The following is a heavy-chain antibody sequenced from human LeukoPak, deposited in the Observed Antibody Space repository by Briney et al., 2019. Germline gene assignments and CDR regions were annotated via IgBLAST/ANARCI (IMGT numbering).Heavy chain of an antibody. V-gene: IGHV1-8*01. CDR2: MNPNSGNT. D-gene: IGHD2-2*01. CDR3: ASAVVPAAHTGDD. Sequence: GASVKVSCKASGDTFTSYDINWVRQATGQGLEWMGWMNPNSGNTGYAQKFQGRVTTTRNTSISTAYMELSSLRSEDTAVYYCASAVVPAAHTGDDWGQGTLVTVSS. CDR1: GDTFTSYD. J-gene: IGHJ4*02.